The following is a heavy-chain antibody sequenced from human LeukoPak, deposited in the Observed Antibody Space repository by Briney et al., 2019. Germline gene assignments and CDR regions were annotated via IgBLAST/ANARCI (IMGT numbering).Heavy chain of an antibody. Sequence: GGSLRLSCAASGFTFSSYGMHWVRQAPGKGLEWVAVISNDGSITKYGDSVKGRFTISRDNSKNTLYVQMNSLRTDDAAVYYCAKSKSPYPMDYIFDFWGQGTLVTVFS. J-gene: IGHJ4*02. D-gene: IGHD4-11*01. V-gene: IGHV3-30*18. CDR1: GFTFSSYG. CDR2: ISNDGSIT. CDR3: AKSKSPYPMDYIFDF.